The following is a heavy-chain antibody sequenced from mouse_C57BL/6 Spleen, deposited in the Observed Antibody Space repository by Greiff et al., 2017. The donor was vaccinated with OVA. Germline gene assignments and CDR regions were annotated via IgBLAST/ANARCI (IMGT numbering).Heavy chain of an antibody. D-gene: IGHD1-1*01. CDR1: GYTFTSYG. J-gene: IGHJ1*03. Sequence: LVESGAELARPGASVKLSCKASGYTFTSYGISWVKQRTGQGLEWIGEIYPRSGNTYYNEKFKGKATLTADKSSSTAYMELRSLTSEDSAVYFCARGGGYGSSPYWYFDVWGTGTTVTVSS. V-gene: IGHV1-81*01. CDR3: ARGGGYGSSPYWYFDV. CDR2: IYPRSGNT.